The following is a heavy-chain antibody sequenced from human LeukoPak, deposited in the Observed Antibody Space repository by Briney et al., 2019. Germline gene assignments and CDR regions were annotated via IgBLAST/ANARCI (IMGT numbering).Heavy chain of an antibody. V-gene: IGHV3-48*03. CDR3: AELGITMIGGV. CDR2: ISSSGSTI. Sequence: GGSLRLSCAASGFTFDDYGMSWVRQAPGKGLEWVSYISSSGSTIYYADSVKGRFTISRDDAKNSLYLQMNSLRAEDTAVYYCAELGITMIGGVWGKGTTVTISS. CDR1: GFTFDDYG. D-gene: IGHD3-10*02. J-gene: IGHJ6*04.